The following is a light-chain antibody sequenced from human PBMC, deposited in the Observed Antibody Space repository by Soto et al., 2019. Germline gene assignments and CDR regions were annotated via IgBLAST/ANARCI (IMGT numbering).Light chain of an antibody. V-gene: IGKV1-5*03. CDR3: QQYNSYSRT. J-gene: IGKJ1*01. Sequence: DIQITLSPSTLSAFVGDRVTITCRASQSISSWLAWYQQKPGKAPKLLIYKASSLESGVPSRFSGSGSGTEFTLTISSLQPDDFATYYCQQYNSYSRTFGQGTNVEIK. CDR1: QSISSW. CDR2: KAS.